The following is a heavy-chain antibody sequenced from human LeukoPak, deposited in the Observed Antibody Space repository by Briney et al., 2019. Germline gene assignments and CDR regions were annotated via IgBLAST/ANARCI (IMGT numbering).Heavy chain of an antibody. CDR2: IYHSGST. D-gene: IGHD6-13*01. Sequence: SETLSLTCTVSGGSISSGYYWGWIRQPPGKGLEWIGSIYHSGSTYYNPSLKSRVTISVDTSKNQFSLKLSSVTAADTAVYYCARDSGIAAAPYYMDVWGKGTTVTVSS. V-gene: IGHV4-38-2*02. CDR3: ARDSGIAAAPYYMDV. J-gene: IGHJ6*03. CDR1: GGSISSGYY.